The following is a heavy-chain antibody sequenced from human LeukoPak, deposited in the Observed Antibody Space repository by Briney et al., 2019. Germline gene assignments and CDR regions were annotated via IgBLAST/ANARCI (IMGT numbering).Heavy chain of an antibody. J-gene: IGHJ6*03. V-gene: IGHV1-8*01. D-gene: IGHD6-13*01. CDR1: GYTFTSYD. Sequence: GASVKVSCKASGYTFTSYDINWVRQATGQGLEWMGWMNPSSGNTGYAQKFQGRVTMTRNTSISTAYMELSSLRSEDTAVYYCARAGSYSSSWYFYYYYYMDVWGKGTTVTVSS. CDR3: ARAGSYSSSWYFYYYYYMDV. CDR2: MNPSSGNT.